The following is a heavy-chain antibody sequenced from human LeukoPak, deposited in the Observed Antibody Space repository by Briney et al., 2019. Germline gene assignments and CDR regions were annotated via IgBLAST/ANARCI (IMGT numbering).Heavy chain of an antibody. Sequence: SETLSLTCTVSGYSISSSYYWGWIRQPPGKGLEWIGSIYYSGSTYYNPSLKSRVTISVDTSKNQFSLKLSSVTAADTAVYYCARVEMAEYYMDVWGKGTTVTVSS. J-gene: IGHJ6*03. CDR1: GYSISSSYY. CDR3: ARVEMAEYYMDV. CDR2: IYYSGST. V-gene: IGHV4-38-2*02. D-gene: IGHD5-24*01.